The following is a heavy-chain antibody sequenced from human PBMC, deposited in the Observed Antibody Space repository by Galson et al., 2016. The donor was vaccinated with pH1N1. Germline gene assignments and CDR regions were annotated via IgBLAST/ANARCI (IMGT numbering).Heavy chain of an antibody. V-gene: IGHV3-23*01. CDR3: AKDQSTKIIFQGTFDN. CDR2: VSATGLSR. D-gene: IGHD3-22*01. Sequence: SLRLSCAASGFTFSSFGIHWVRQVPGKGLEWVSFVSATGLSRYYADSVKGRFTISRDNSKNTVSLNVSSLRVEDTALYYCAKDQSTKIIFQGTFDNWGRGTLASVSS. CDR1: GFTFSSFG. J-gene: IGHJ4*01.